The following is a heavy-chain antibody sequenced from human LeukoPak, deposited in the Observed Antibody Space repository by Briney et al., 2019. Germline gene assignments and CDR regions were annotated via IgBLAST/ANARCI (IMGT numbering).Heavy chain of an antibody. CDR2: ISSSSSTK. V-gene: IGHV3-48*01. D-gene: IGHD2-21*01. Sequence: GGSLRLSCAASGFTFSSYAMNWVRQAPGKGLEWVSYISSSSSTKYYADSVKGRFTISRDNAKNSLYLQMNSLRAEDTAVYYCARDQALFAVAPPYHPFDYWGQGTLVIVSS. CDR3: ARDQALFAVAPPYHPFDY. CDR1: GFTFSSYA. J-gene: IGHJ4*02.